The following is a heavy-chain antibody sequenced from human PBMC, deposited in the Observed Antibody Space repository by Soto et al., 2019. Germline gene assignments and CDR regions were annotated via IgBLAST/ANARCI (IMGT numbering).Heavy chain of an antibody. CDR2: IWYDGSNK. CDR1: GFTFSSYG. V-gene: IGHV3-33*01. J-gene: IGHJ4*02. D-gene: IGHD3-3*01. Sequence: GGSLRLSCAASGFTFSSYGMHWVRQAPGKGLEWVAVIWYDGSNKYYADSVKGRFTISRDNSKNTLYLQMNSLRAEDTAVYYCARDLSIKLFGVVQPPGYWGQGTLVTVSS. CDR3: ARDLSIKLFGVVQPPGY.